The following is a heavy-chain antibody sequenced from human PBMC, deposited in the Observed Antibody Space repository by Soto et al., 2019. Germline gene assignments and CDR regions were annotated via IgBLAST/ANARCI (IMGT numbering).Heavy chain of an antibody. CDR3: ARKESVAGHFDY. Sequence: ASVKVSCKASGYTFTGYYMHWVRQAPGQGLEWMGGIIPISGRANYAQKFQGRVTMTADASTSTAYMELSSLRSEDTAVYYCARKESVAGHFDYWGQGTLVTVSS. D-gene: IGHD6-19*01. V-gene: IGHV1-2*02. CDR1: GYTFTGYY. J-gene: IGHJ4*02. CDR2: IIPISGRA.